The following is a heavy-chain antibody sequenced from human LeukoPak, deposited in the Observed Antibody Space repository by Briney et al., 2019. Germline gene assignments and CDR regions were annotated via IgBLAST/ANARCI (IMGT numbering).Heavy chain of an antibody. Sequence: RGESLKISCQGSGYSFTSYWIGWVRQMPGKGLEWMGIIYPGDSDTRYSPSFQGQVTISADKSISTAYLQWSSLRASDTAMYYCARQPKRWGPPDYWGQGTLVTVSS. CDR1: GYSFTSYW. V-gene: IGHV5-51*01. J-gene: IGHJ4*02. CDR2: IYPGDSDT. CDR3: ARQPKRWGPPDY. D-gene: IGHD1-1*01.